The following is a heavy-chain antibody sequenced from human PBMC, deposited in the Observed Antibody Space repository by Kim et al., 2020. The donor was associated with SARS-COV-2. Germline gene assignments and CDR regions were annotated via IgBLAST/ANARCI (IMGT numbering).Heavy chain of an antibody. V-gene: IGHV1-18*01. Sequence: ASVKVSCKASGYTFTSYGISWVRQAPGQGLEWMGWISAYNGNTNYAQKLQGRVTMTTDTSTSTAYMELRSLRSDDTAVYYCARVPGDLYYGSGSYYRDWYFDLWGRGTLVTVSS. D-gene: IGHD3-10*01. CDR2: ISAYNGNT. CDR1: GYTFTSYG. CDR3: ARVPGDLYYGSGSYYRDWYFDL. J-gene: IGHJ2*01.